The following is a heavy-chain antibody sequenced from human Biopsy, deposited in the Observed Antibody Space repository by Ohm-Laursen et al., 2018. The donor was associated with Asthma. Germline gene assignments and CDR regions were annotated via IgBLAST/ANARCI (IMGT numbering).Heavy chain of an antibody. Sequence: TLSLTCTVSGGSISGFYWSWIRQPPGKGLEWIGSIYYSGSTYYNPSLKSRVTIFVDTSKNQFFLKLSSVTAADMAVYYCARRITIFGVVAYFDYWGQGTLVTVSS. D-gene: IGHD3-3*01. V-gene: IGHV4-59*05. J-gene: IGHJ4*02. CDR2: IYYSGST. CDR3: ARRITIFGVVAYFDY. CDR1: GGSISGFY.